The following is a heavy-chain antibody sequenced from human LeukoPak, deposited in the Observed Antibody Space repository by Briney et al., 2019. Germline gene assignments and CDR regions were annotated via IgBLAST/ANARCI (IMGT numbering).Heavy chain of an antibody. CDR3: ARAPSDIAAAGYYYYYYMDV. D-gene: IGHD6-13*01. J-gene: IGHJ6*03. CDR2: ISYSGSS. CDR1: GGSISSYY. Sequence: PSETLSLTCTVSGGSISSYYWSWIRQPPGKGLEWIGYISYSGSSNYNPSLKSRVSISVDTSKNQFSLKLNSVTAADTAVYYCARAPSDIAAAGYYYYYYMDVWGKGTTVTISS. V-gene: IGHV4-59*01.